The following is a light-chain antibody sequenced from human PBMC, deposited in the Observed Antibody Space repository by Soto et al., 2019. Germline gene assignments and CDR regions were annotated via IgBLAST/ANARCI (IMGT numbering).Light chain of an antibody. CDR2: DTS. J-gene: IGKJ5*01. Sequence: EIGVTQSPATLSVSPGERVTLSCRVSQRVRNKVGWYQHRPGQTPRVIMYDTSTRASGIPARFSGSGYGTYFTLTISSLQSEDFAVYYCQQYNIWRSITVGQGTRLES. CDR1: QRVRNK. CDR3: QQYNIWRSIT. V-gene: IGKV3-15*01.